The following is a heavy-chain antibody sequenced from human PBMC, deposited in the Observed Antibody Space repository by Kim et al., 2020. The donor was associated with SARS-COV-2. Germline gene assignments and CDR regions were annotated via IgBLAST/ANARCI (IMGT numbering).Heavy chain of an antibody. D-gene: IGHD3-3*01. CDR1: GFTFGDYA. Sequence: GGSLRLSCTASGFTFGDYAMSWVRQAPGKGLEWVGFIRSKAYGGTTEYAASVKGRFTISRDDSKSIAYLQMNSLKTEDTAVYYCTRISHYYYYGMDVWGPGTTVTVSS. CDR2: IRSKAYGGTT. V-gene: IGHV3-49*04. CDR3: TRISHYYYYGMDV. J-gene: IGHJ6*02.